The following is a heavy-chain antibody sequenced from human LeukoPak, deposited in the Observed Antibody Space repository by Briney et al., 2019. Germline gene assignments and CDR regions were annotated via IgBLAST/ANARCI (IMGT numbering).Heavy chain of an antibody. CDR1: GFTFSDYY. V-gene: IGHV3-11*04. D-gene: IGHD6-13*01. Sequence: GGSLRLSCAASGFTFSDYYMSWIRQAPGKGLEWVSYISSSGSTIYYADSVKGRFTISRDNAKNSLYLQMNSLRAEDTAVYYCARPMYSSSWYDAFDIWGQGTMVTVSS. J-gene: IGHJ3*02. CDR2: ISSSGSTI. CDR3: ARPMYSSSWYDAFDI.